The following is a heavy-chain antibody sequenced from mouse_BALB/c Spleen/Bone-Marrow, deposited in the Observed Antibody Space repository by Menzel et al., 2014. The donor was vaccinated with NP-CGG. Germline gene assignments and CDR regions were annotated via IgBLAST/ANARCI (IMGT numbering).Heavy chain of an antibody. D-gene: IGHD2-14*01. J-gene: IGHJ4*01. V-gene: IGHV1S137*01. CDR2: ISTYYGDA. CDR3: AREVRDDYAMDY. Sequence: VKLMESGAELVRPGVSVKISCKGSGYTLTDYAMHWVKQSHAKSLEWIGVISTYYGDASYNQKFKGKATMTVDKSSSTAYMELARLTSEDSAIYYCAREVRDDYAMDYWGQGTSVTVSS. CDR1: GYTLTDYA.